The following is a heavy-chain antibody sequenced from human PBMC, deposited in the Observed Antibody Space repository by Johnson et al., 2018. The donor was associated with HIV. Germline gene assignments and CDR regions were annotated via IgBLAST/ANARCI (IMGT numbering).Heavy chain of an antibody. D-gene: IGHD1-1*01. Sequence: QVQLMESGGGVVQPGRSQRLSCAASGFTFSSYPMHWVRQAPGKGLEWVAVISYDGNNKYYADSVRGRFTISRDNSKNTVYLQMNSLRAEDTAVYYCAKGAGLEPWDVFDIWGQGTMVTVSS. CDR1: GFTFSSYP. CDR3: AKGAGLEPWDVFDI. J-gene: IGHJ3*02. CDR2: ISYDGNNK. V-gene: IGHV3-30*04.